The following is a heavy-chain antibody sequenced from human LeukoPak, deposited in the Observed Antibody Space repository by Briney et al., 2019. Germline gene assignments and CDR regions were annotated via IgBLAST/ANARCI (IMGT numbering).Heavy chain of an antibody. V-gene: IGHV3-74*01. Sequence: GGSLRLSCAASGFTFSRYWLHWVRQAPGKGRVWVSRLSSDGSSTNYADSVKGRFTISRDNAKHRLYLQMNSLRAEDTAVYYCARGTTVATYWGQGTLVTVSS. CDR1: GFTFSRYW. CDR3: ARGTTVATY. CDR2: LSSDGSST. J-gene: IGHJ4*02. D-gene: IGHD4-23*01.